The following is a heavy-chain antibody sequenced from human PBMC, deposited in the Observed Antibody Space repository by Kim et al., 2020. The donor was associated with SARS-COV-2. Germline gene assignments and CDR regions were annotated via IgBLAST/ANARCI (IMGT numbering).Heavy chain of an antibody. CDR3: ATVRRQTTVTIVPYW. Sequence: SETLSLTCAVSGGSFSGYYWGWIRQPPGKGLEWIGELIYSGTTNSNPSLKSRVTISVDTSKNQFSLNLSSVTAADTAVYYCATVRRQTTVTIVPYW. D-gene: IGHD4-17*01. J-gene: IGHJ2*01. V-gene: IGHV4-34*12. CDR1: GGSFSGYY. CDR2: LIYSGTT.